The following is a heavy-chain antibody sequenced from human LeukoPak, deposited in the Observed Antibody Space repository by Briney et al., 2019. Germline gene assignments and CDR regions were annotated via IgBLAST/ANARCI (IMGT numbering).Heavy chain of an antibody. CDR2: INPNSGGT. J-gene: IGHJ4*02. CDR3: ARAFAYSGSY. CDR1: GYTFTGYY. V-gene: IGHV1-2*02. Sequence: ASVNVSCKASGYTFTGYYMHWVRQAPGQQREWMGWINPNSGGTNYAQKFHGRVTMTRDTSINTAYMELSRLRSDDSSVYYCARAFAYSGSYWGQGPLIIVSA. D-gene: IGHD1-26*01.